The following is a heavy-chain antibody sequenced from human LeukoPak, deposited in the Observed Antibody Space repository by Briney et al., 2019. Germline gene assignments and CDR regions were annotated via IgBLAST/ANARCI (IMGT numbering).Heavy chain of an antibody. Sequence: KPGGSLRLSCTASGFTFGDYAMSWFRQAPGKGLEWVGFVRSKAYGGTTEYAASVKGRFTISRDDSKSIAYLQMNSLKTEDTAVYYCTRSFGQWLQFDYWGQGTLVTVSS. D-gene: IGHD6-19*01. V-gene: IGHV3-49*05. CDR2: VRSKAYGGTT. CDR1: GFTFGDYA. CDR3: TRSFGQWLQFDY. J-gene: IGHJ4*02.